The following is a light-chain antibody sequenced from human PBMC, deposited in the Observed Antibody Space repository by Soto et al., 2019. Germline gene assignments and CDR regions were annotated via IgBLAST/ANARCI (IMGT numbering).Light chain of an antibody. CDR2: GAS. Sequence: DIQMTQSPSSLSASVGARVSITCQASQDIRTSLSWFQQKPGRAPKLLIYGASYLETGVPSRFRGSGSGTDFTFTISSLQPEDIATYYSQHYHNLPPFTFGPGTRVDVK. CDR1: QDIRTS. J-gene: IGKJ3*01. CDR3: QHYHNLPPFT. V-gene: IGKV1-33*01.